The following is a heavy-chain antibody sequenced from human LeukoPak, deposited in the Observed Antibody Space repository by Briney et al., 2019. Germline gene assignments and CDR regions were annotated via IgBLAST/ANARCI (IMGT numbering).Heavy chain of an antibody. V-gene: IGHV3-21*01. CDR1: GFTFTTYS. J-gene: IGHJ4*02. CDR2: ISSTSSYI. Sequence: PGGSLRLSCVASGFTFTTYSLNWVRQAPGKGLEWVSSISSTSSYIYYADSVKGRFTLSRDNAKNSIYLQMDSLRAEDTAVYYCARYDYVWGSYRYVDYWGQGTLVTVSS. CDR3: ARYDYVWGSYRYVDY. D-gene: IGHD3-16*02.